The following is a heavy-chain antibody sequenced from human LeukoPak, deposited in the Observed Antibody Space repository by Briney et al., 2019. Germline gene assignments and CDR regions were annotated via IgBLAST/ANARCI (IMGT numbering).Heavy chain of an antibody. D-gene: IGHD2-15*01. V-gene: IGHV1-69*04. CDR3: ASPGGGLVAATLDAFDI. CDR1: GGTFRTHA. CDR2: IIPILGIA. J-gene: IGHJ3*02. Sequence: ASVKVSCKASGGTFRTHAITWVRQAPGQGLEWMGRIIPILGIANYAQKFQGRVTITAGKSTSTAYMEVRSLRSEDTAVYYCASPGGGLVAATLDAFDIWGQGTMVTVSS.